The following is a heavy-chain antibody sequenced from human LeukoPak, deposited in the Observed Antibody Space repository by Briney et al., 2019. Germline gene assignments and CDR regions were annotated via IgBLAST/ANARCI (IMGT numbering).Heavy chain of an antibody. D-gene: IGHD4-11*01. J-gene: IGHJ6*03. CDR2: IRYDGSNQ. CDR1: GFTFSSYG. CDR3: AKDTNDYRALYYYSYMAV. Sequence: PGGSLRLSCAASGFTFSSYGMHWVRQAPGKGLEWVAFIRYDGSNQYYADSVKGRFTISRDNSKNTLYLQMNSPRAEDTAVYYCAKDTNDYRALYYYSYMAVWGKGTTVTVSS. V-gene: IGHV3-30*02.